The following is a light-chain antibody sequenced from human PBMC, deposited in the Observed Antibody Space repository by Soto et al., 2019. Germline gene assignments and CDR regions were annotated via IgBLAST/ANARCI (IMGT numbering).Light chain of an antibody. Sequence: QSVLTQPPSASGSPGQSVTITCTGTSSDVGAYKYVSWYQQHPGKAPKLMIYEVSKRPSGVPDRFSGSKSGNTASLTVSGLQAEDEADYYCSSYADRSVVFGGGTKLTVL. J-gene: IGLJ2*01. CDR1: SSDVGAYKY. CDR3: SSYADRSVV. CDR2: EVS. V-gene: IGLV2-8*01.